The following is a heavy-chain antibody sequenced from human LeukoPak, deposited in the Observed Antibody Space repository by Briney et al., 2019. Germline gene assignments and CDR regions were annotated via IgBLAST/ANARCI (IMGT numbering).Heavy chain of an antibody. J-gene: IGHJ4*02. Sequence: PGGSLRLSCAASGFTFDDYGMSWVRQAPGKGLEWVSAISGSGGSTYYADSMKGRFTISRDNSKNTLYLQMNSLRAEDTAVYYCAKENPQLLWFGELSEGGDYWGQGTLVTVSS. D-gene: IGHD3-10*01. V-gene: IGHV3-23*01. CDR1: GFTFDDYG. CDR3: AKENPQLLWFGELSEGGDY. CDR2: ISGSGGST.